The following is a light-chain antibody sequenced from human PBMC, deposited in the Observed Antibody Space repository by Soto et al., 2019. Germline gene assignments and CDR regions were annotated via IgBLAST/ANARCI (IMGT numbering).Light chain of an antibody. CDR2: GAS. J-gene: IGKJ1*01. V-gene: IGKV3-15*01. CDR3: QQYNNWPGT. CDR1: QSVSSN. Sequence: EILLTQSPGTLSVSQGERATLSLRASQSVSSNLAWYQQKPGQAPRLLIYGASTRATGIPARFSGSGYGTEFNLTISSLQSEDFAVYYCQQYNNWPGTFGQGTKVDIK.